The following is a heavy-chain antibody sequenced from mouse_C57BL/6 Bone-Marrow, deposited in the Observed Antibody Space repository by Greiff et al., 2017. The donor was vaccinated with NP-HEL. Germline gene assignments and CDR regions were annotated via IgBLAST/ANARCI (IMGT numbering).Heavy chain of an antibody. CDR1: GFTFSSYA. Sequence: DVMLVESGGGLVKPGGSLKLSCAASGFTFSSYAMSWVRQTPEKRLEWVATISDGGSYTYYPDNVKGRFTISRDNAKNNLYLQMSHLKSEDTAMYYCARDAYYYGSSPRWGQGTLVTVSA. CDR3: ARDAYYYGSSPR. CDR2: ISDGGSYT. D-gene: IGHD1-1*01. V-gene: IGHV5-4*01. J-gene: IGHJ3*02.